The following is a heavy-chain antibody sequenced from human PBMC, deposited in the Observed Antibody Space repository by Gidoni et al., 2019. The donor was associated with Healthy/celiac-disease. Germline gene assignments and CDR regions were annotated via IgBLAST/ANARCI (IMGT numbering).Heavy chain of an antibody. J-gene: IGHJ5*02. CDR3: ASHAITISGPPMPWFDP. CDR2: IYYSGST. V-gene: IGHV4-39*01. CDR1: GGSISSSSYY. D-gene: IGHD3-3*01. Sequence: QLQLQESGPGLVKPSETLSLTCTVSGGSISSSSYYWGWIRQPPGKGLEWIGSIYYSGSTYYNPSLKSRVTISVDTSKNQFSLKLSSVTAADTAVYYCASHAITISGPPMPWFDPWGQGTLVTVSS.